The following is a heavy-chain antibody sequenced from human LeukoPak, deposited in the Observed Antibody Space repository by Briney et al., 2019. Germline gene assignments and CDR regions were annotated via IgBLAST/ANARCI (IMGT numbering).Heavy chain of an antibody. CDR2: TYYRSKWYY. J-gene: IGHJ5*02. D-gene: IGHD3-10*01. V-gene: IGHV6-1*01. CDR1: GDSVSSSSAG. Sequence: SQTLSLTCAISGDSVSSSSAGWSWIRQSPSRGLEWLGRTYYRSKWYYDYAVSVNSRGTISPDTSKNQFSLQLNSVTPEDTAVYYWVRGGLVRGGRGYWFDPWGQGTLVTVSS. CDR3: VRGGLVRGGRGYWFDP.